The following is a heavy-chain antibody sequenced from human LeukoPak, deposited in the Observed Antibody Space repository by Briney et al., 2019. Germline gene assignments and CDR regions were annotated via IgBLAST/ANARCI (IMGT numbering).Heavy chain of an antibody. D-gene: IGHD3-3*01. Sequence: PGGSLRLSCAASGFTFSSYSMNWVRQAPGKGLEWVSSISSSSSYIYYADSVKGRFTISRDNAKNSLYLQMNSLRAEDTAVYYCATFTIFGVDKDFDYWGQGTLVTLSS. CDR2: ISSSSSYI. CDR1: GFTFSSYS. J-gene: IGHJ4*02. V-gene: IGHV3-21*01. CDR3: ATFTIFGVDKDFDY.